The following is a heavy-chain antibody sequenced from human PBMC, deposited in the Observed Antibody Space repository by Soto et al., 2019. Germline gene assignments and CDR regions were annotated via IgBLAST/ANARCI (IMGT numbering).Heavy chain of an antibody. Sequence: SETLSLTCTVSGGSISSYYWSWIRQPPGKGLEWIGYIYYSGSTNYNPSLKSRVTISVDTSKNQSSLKLSSVTAADTAVYYCARGQLELLGFDYWGQGTLVTVSS. CDR3: ARGQLELLGFDY. D-gene: IGHD1-7*01. J-gene: IGHJ4*02. CDR2: IYYSGST. V-gene: IGHV4-59*01. CDR1: GGSISSYY.